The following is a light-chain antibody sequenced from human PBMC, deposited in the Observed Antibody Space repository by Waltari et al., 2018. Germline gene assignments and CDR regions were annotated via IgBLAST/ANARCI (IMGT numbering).Light chain of an antibody. V-gene: IGKV3-20*01. CDR2: DAS. CDR1: QSVGRT. Sequence: EIVLTQSPGTLSLSPGERATLSCRASQSVGRTLAWYQQKPGQAPRLLIYDASTRATGIPDRFSGSGSGTDFSLTISRLEPEDFAVYYCQKYGTLPATFGQGTKVEIK. J-gene: IGKJ1*01. CDR3: QKYGTLPAT.